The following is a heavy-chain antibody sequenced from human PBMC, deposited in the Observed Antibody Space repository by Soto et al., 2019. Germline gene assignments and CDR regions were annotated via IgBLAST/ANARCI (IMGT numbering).Heavy chain of an antibody. CDR3: ARDRLVAATSAPPYCYYGMDV. Sequence: SGGSLRLSCATSGFTFSSYSMNWVRQAPGMGLEWVSSISSSSRYIYYADSVRGRFTISRDNAKNSPYLQINSLRAEDTAVYYCARDRLVAATSAPPYCYYGMDVWGQGTTVTVSS. D-gene: IGHD2-15*01. CDR1: GFTFSSYS. V-gene: IGHV3-21*01. CDR2: ISSSSRYI. J-gene: IGHJ6*02.